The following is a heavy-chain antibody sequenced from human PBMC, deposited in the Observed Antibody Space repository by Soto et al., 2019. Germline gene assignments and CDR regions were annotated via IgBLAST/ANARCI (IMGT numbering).Heavy chain of an antibody. CDR2: ISAYNGNT. D-gene: IGHD3-3*01. Sequence: RASVKVSCKASGYTFTSYGISWVRQAPGQGLEWMGWISAYNGNTNYAQKLQGRVTMTTDTSTSTAYMELRSLRSDDTAVYYCARDAFYDFWSGGNWFDPWGQGTLVTSPQ. CDR1: GYTFTSYG. CDR3: ARDAFYDFWSGGNWFDP. J-gene: IGHJ5*02. V-gene: IGHV1-18*01.